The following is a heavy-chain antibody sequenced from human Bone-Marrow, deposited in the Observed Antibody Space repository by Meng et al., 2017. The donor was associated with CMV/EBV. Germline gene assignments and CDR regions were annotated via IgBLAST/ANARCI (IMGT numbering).Heavy chain of an antibody. D-gene: IGHD2-15*01. J-gene: IGHJ6*02. CDR3: ARDYLFLKYCSGGSCYYYYYGMDV. V-gene: IGHV2-26*01. CDR1: GVSLSNARMG. CDR2: IFSNDEK. Sequence: SGPTLVKPTETLTLTCTVSGVSLSNARMGVSWIRQPPGKALEWLAHIFSNDEKSYSTPLKSRLTISKETSKSQVVLTMTNMDPVDTATYYCARDYLFLKYCSGGSCYYYYYGMDVWGQGTTVTVSS.